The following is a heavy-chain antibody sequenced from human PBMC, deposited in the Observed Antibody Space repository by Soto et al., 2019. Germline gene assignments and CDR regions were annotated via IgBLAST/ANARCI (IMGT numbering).Heavy chain of an antibody. D-gene: IGHD2-2*01. J-gene: IGHJ6*02. CDR3: ARGGDIVAVPAAIHYGMVV. Sequence: SETLSLTCAVSGYSISSGYYWGWIRQPPGKGLEWIGSIYHSGSTYYNPSLKSRVTISVDTSTNQFSLKLSSVTAADTAVYYCARGGDIVAVPAAIHYGMVVWGQGSTVTVSS. V-gene: IGHV4-38-2*01. CDR2: IYHSGST. CDR1: GYSISSGYY.